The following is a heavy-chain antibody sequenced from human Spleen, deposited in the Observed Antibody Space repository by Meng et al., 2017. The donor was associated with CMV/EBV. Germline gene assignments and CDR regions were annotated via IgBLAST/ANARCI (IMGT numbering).Heavy chain of an antibody. Sequence: GESLKISCAASGFIFSSYGMHWVRQAPGKGLEWVAFTRDDDTTKYYADSVKGRFTISRDNSKNTLYLQMNSLRVEDTAVYYCAKILITSWGYFDYWGQGTLVTVSS. CDR3: AKILITSWGYFDY. CDR1: GFIFSSYG. V-gene: IGHV3-30*02. J-gene: IGHJ4*02. CDR2: TRDDDTTK. D-gene: IGHD2-2*01.